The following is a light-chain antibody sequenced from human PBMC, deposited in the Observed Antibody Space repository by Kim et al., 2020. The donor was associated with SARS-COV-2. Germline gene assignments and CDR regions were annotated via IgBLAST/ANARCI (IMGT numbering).Light chain of an antibody. Sequence: SYELTQPPSVSVSPGQTGSITCSGHKLGDKYVSWYHQKPGQSPVLVIYQDNKRPSGIPERFSGSNSGNTATLTISGTQTMDEGDYYCQAWDSSTNVVFGGGTQLTVL. CDR2: QDN. J-gene: IGLJ3*02. CDR1: KLGDKY. V-gene: IGLV3-1*01. CDR3: QAWDSSTNVV.